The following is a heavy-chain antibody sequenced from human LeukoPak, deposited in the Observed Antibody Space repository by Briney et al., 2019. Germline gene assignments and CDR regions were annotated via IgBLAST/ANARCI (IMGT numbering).Heavy chain of an antibody. CDR2: IKQDGSEK. V-gene: IGHV3-7*01. Sequence: PGGSLRLSCAASGFTFSSYSMNWVRQAPGKGLEWVANIKQDGSEKYYVDSVKGRFTISRDNAKNSLYLQMNSLRAEDTAVYYCARPGSRDWGQGTMVTVSS. D-gene: IGHD7-27*01. CDR3: ARPGSRD. J-gene: IGHJ3*01. CDR1: GFTFSSYS.